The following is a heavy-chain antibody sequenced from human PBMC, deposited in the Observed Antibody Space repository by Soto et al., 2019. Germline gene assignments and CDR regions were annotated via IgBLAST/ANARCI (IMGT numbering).Heavy chain of an antibody. CDR3: ASHIAVAGTRDYYFDY. CDR2: IDPSDSYT. J-gene: IGHJ4*02. CDR1: GYSFTSYW. Sequence: PGESLKISCKGSGYSFTSYWISWVRQMPGKGLEWMGRIDPSDSYTNYSPSFQGHVTISADKSISTAYLQWSSLKASDTAMYYCASHIAVAGTRDYYFDYWGQGTLVTVSS. D-gene: IGHD6-19*01. V-gene: IGHV5-10-1*01.